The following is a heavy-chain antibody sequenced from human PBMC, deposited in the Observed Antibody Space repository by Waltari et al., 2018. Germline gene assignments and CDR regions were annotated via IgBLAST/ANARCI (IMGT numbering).Heavy chain of an antibody. CDR3: ATPRWRAHCSSTSCFGFDY. CDR2: IDPSDSYT. V-gene: IGHV5-10-1*03. D-gene: IGHD2-2*01. J-gene: IGHJ4*02. CDR1: GYIYW. Sequence: EVQLVQSGAEVKKPGESLRISCKGSGYIYWLSWLRSLPGKGLEWMGRIDPSDSYTNYSPSFQGHVTISVDKSISTAYLQWSSLKASDTAIYYCATPRWRAHCSSTSCFGFDYWGQGTLVTVSS.